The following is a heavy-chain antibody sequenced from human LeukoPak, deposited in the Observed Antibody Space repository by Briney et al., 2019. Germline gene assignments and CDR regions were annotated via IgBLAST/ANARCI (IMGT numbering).Heavy chain of an antibody. CDR3: ARGAAGSY. J-gene: IGHJ4*02. D-gene: IGHD6-13*01. Sequence: TGGSLRLSCAASGFTFSSYSMNWVRQAPGKGLEWVSYISSSSSTIYYADSVKGRFTISRDNAKNSLYLQMNSLRAEDTAVYYCARGAAGSYWGQGTLVTVSS. CDR1: GFTFSSYS. V-gene: IGHV3-48*01. CDR2: ISSSSSTI.